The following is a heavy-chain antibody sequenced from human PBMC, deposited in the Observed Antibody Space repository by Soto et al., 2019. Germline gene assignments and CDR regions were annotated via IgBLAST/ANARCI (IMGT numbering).Heavy chain of an antibody. J-gene: IGHJ1*01. D-gene: IGHD3-10*01. V-gene: IGHV1-46*01. CDR1: GYKFTNYF. Sequence: ASVKVSCKASGYKFTNYFIHWVRQATGPGLAWMGMINPSGETGYDQKFRGRVTMTIDTSTTTAYMELRNLTSEDTAVYFSVRGYCTTSPCSGDFQFWGQGTLVTVSS. CDR2: INPSGET. CDR3: VRGYCTTSPCSGDFQF.